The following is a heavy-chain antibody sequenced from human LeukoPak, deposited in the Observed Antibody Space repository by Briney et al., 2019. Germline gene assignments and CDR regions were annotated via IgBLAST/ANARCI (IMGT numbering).Heavy chain of an antibody. V-gene: IGHV1-69*06. D-gene: IGHD3-10*01. CDR2: IIPMFGTG. J-gene: IGHJ4*02. CDR3: ARGTLYYGSGSFFDY. Sequence: SVKVSCKASGDTFNKYAISWVRQAPGQGLEWMGGIIPMFGTGNSAQKFQGRITITADKSTSTAYMELSSLRSEDTAVYFCARGTLYYGSGSFFDYWGQGTLVTVSS. CDR1: GDTFNKYA.